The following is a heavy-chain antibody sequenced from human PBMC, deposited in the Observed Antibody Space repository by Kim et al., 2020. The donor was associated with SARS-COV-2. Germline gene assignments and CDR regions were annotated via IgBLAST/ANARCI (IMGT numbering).Heavy chain of an antibody. CDR2: INHSGST. Sequence: SETLSLTCAVYGGSFSGYYWSWIRQPPGKGLEWIGEINHSGSTNYNPSLKSRVTISVDTSKNQFSLKLSSVTAADTTVYYCARARVRGDRESLFDPWGQGTLVTVSS. CDR1: GGSFSGYY. D-gene: IGHD3-10*01. V-gene: IGHV4-34*01. CDR3: ARARVRGDRESLFDP. J-gene: IGHJ5*02.